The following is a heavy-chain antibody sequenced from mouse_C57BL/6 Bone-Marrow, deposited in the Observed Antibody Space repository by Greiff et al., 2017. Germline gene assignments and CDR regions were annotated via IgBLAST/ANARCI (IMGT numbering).Heavy chain of an antibody. J-gene: IGHJ4*01. CDR2: LDPSDSYT. CDR3: ARGYYAMDY. V-gene: IGHV1-50*01. Sequence: WVKQRPGQGLEWIGELDPSDSYTNYNQKFKGKATLTVDTSSSTAYMQLSSLTSEDSAVYYCARGYYAMDYWGQGTSVTVSS.